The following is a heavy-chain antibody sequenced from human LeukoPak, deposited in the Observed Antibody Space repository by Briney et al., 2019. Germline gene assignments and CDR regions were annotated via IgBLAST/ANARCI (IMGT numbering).Heavy chain of an antibody. D-gene: IGHD3-10*01. CDR1: GGTFSSYA. CDR2: IIPIFGTA. V-gene: IGHV1-69*13. J-gene: IGHJ4*02. CDR3: AREGGSGSYIDY. Sequence: GASVKVSCKASGGTFSSYAISWVRQAPGQGLEWMGGIIPIFGTANYAQKFQGRVTITADESTSTAYMELSSLRSEDTAVYCCAREGGSGSYIDYWGQGTLVTVSS.